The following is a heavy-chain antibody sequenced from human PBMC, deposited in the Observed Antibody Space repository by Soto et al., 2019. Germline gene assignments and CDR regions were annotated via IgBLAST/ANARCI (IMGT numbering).Heavy chain of an antibody. CDR2: IIPIFGTA. CDR3: ARYPLGYCSGGSCYMYYFDY. D-gene: IGHD2-15*01. Sequence: QVQLVQSGAEVKKPGSSVKVSCKASGGTFSSYAISWVRQAPGQGLEWMGGIIPIFGTANYAQKFQGRVTITADESTSTAYMELSSLRSEDTAVYYCARYPLGYCSGGSCYMYYFDYWGQGTLVTVSS. J-gene: IGHJ4*02. CDR1: GGTFSSYA. V-gene: IGHV1-69*01.